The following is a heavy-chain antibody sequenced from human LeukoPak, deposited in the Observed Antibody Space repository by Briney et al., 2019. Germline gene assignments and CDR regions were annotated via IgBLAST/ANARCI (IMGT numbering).Heavy chain of an antibody. Sequence: PGGSLRLSCAASGFTFSGYAMSWVRQAPGKGLEWVSAISGSGGSTYYADSVKGRFTISRDNSKNTLYLQMNSLRAEDTAVYYCAKAPSSGWYALGYWGQGTLVTVSS. CDR2: ISGSGGST. D-gene: IGHD6-19*01. CDR3: AKAPSSGWYALGY. J-gene: IGHJ4*02. V-gene: IGHV3-23*01. CDR1: GFTFSGYA.